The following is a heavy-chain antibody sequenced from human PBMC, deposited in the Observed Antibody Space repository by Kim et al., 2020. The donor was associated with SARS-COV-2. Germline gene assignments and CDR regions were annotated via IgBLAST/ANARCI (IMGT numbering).Heavy chain of an antibody. J-gene: IGHJ4*02. Sequence: ASVKVSCKASGYTFTDYGIDWVRQAPGQGLEWMGWINTNYGNPTYAQAFTGRFVFSLDTSARTAFLHISSLNAEDTAIYYCARGIASRPGDSWGQGTMVT. CDR3: ARGIASRPGDS. D-gene: IGHD6-6*01. V-gene: IGHV7-4-1*02. CDR2: INTNYGNP. CDR1: GYTFTDYG.